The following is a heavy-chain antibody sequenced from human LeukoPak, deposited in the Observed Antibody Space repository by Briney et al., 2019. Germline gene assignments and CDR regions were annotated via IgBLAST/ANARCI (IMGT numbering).Heavy chain of an antibody. Sequence: QAGGSLRLSCVASGFTFGNYWMHWVRQAPGKGPVCISRINNDGSTVYADPVTGRFTISRDNARKTLYLQMDNLRAEDTAVYYCARDYYGSIDYWGQGTLVTVSS. V-gene: IGHV3-74*01. CDR2: INNDGST. D-gene: IGHD3-10*01. CDR1: GFTFGNYW. J-gene: IGHJ4*02. CDR3: ARDYYGSIDY.